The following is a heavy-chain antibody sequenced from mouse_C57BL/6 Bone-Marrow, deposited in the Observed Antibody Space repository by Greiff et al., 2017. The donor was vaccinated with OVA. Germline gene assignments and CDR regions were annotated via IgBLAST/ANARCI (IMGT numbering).Heavy chain of an antibody. Sequence: EVQLVESGGDLAKPGGSLKLSCAASGFTFSSYGMSWVRQTPDKRLEWVATISSGGSYTYYPDSVKGRFTISRDNAKNTLYLQMSSLKSEDTAMYYCASPSDGLFAYWGQGTLVTVSA. CDR1: GFTFSSYG. J-gene: IGHJ3*01. CDR2: ISSGGSYT. V-gene: IGHV5-6*01. D-gene: IGHD2-3*01. CDR3: ASPSDGLFAY.